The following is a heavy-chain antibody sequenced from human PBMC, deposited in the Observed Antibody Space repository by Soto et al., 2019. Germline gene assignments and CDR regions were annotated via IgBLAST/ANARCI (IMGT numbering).Heavy chain of an antibody. CDR1: GFTFSSYA. CDR2: ISYDGSNK. V-gene: IGHV3-30-3*01. J-gene: IGHJ6*02. CDR3: ARPQTHYYYYYGMDV. Sequence: HPGGSLRLSCAASGFTFSSYAMHWVRQAPGKGLEWVAVISYDGSNKYYADSVKGRFTISRDNSKNTLYLQMNSLRAEDTAVYYCARPQTHYYYYYGMDVWGQGTTAPVSS.